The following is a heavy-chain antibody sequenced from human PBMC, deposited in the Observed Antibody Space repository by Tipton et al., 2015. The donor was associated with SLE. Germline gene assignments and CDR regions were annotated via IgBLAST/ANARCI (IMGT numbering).Heavy chain of an antibody. Sequence: TLSLTCSVSGGSISSHAWNWIRQPPGKGLEWIGSLYQSGSIHYNPSLENRVTISVDRSKNQFSLSLSSVTAADTAVYYCARGGHSNSPNWFDPWRQGTLITVSS. CDR2: LYQSGSI. D-gene: IGHD4-11*01. CDR3: ARGGHSNSPNWFDP. CDR1: GGSISSHA. V-gene: IGHV4-59*11. J-gene: IGHJ5*02.